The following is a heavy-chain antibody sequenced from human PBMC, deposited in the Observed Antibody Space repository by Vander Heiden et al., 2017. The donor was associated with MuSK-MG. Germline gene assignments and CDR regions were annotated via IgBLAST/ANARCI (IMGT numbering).Heavy chain of an antibody. CDR2: IYYSGNT. CDR1: GASFSSSRYY. J-gene: IGHJ5*02. V-gene: IGHV4-39*01. CDR3: ARLGPSAVSFIVGP. Sequence: QLQLQESGPGLVKPSETLSLTCSVSGASFSSSRYYWAWIRQPPGKGLEWVGSIYYSGNTYYNPSLRGRVTMSVATSKSQFSLKLTSVTAADAAVYYCARLGPSAVSFIVGPWGPGTQITVSS. D-gene: IGHD1-26*01.